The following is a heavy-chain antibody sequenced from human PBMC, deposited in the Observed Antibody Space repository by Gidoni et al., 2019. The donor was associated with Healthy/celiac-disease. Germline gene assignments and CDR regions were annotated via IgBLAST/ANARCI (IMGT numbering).Heavy chain of an antibody. V-gene: IGHV4-39*07. Sequence: GSISSSSYYWGWIRQPPGKGLEWIGSIYYSGSTYYNPSLKSRVTISVDTSKNQSSLKLSSVTAADTAVYYCGRVVPAAIFAYWAQVPWSPSPQ. D-gene: IGHD2-2*01. CDR1: GSISSSSYY. J-gene: IGHJ4*01. CDR3: GRVVPAAIFAY. CDR2: IYYSGST.